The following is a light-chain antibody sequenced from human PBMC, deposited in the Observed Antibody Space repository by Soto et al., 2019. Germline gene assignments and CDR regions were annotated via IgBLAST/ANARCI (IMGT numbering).Light chain of an antibody. CDR1: SSDVGGYNH. V-gene: IGLV2-14*03. Sequence: QSMLTQPASVSGSPGQSITISCTGTSSDVGGYNHVSWYQQHPGKAPKLMIYDVSNRPSGVSNRFSGSKSGNTASLTISGLQTEDESDYYCSSYTGSSTYVFGTGTKVTVL. J-gene: IGLJ1*01. CDR3: SSYTGSSTYV. CDR2: DVS.